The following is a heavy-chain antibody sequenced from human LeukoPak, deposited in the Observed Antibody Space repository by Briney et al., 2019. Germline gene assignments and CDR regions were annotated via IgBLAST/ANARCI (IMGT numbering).Heavy chain of an antibody. Sequence: PGGSLRLSCAASGFTFSNAWMSWVRQAPGKGLEWVGRIKSKTDGGTTDYAAPVKGRFTISRDDSKNTLYLQMNSLKTEDTAVYYCTTDIVVVPAAIHYYMDVWGKGTTVTVSS. CDR1: GFTFSNAW. CDR3: TTDIVVVPAAIHYYMDV. D-gene: IGHD2-2*01. CDR2: IKSKTDGGTT. J-gene: IGHJ6*03. V-gene: IGHV3-15*01.